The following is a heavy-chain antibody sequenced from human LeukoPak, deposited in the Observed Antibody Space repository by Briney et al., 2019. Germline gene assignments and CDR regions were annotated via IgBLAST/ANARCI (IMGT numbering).Heavy chain of an antibody. CDR2: INPNSGGT. CDR1: GYTFTGYY. V-gene: IGHV1-2*02. J-gene: IGHJ5*02. Sequence: ASVKVSCKASGYTFTGYYMHWVRQAPGQGLEWMGWINPNSGGTNYAQKFQGRVTMTRDTSISTADMELSRLRSDDTAVYYCARVHWGDNCNYQGGRWFDPWGQGTLVTVSS. D-gene: IGHD1-7*01. CDR3: ARVHWGDNCNYQGGRWFDP.